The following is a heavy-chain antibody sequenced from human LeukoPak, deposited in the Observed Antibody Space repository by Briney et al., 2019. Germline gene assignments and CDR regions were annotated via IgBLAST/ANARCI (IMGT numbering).Heavy chain of an antibody. CDR2: ISSSSSTI. CDR1: GFTFSSYS. Sequence: GGSLRLSCAASGFTFSSYSMNWVRQAPGKGLEWVSYISSSSSTIYYADSVKGRFAISRDNAKNSLSLQMNSLRAEDTAVYYCARDGLGYCSSTSCRPFDYWGQGTLVTVSS. CDR3: ARDGLGYCSSTSCRPFDY. D-gene: IGHD2-2*01. J-gene: IGHJ4*02. V-gene: IGHV3-48*01.